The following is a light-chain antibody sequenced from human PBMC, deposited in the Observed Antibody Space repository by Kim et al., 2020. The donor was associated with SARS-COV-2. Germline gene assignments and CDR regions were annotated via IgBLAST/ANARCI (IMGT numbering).Light chain of an antibody. CDR1: QSVSSNS. CDR2: GAS. V-gene: IGKV3-20*01. Sequence: SPGESAPLSCRASQSVSSNSLLWYQQKPGQAPRLLIFGASSRATDIPDRFSGSGSGTDFTLTISKLEPEDFAVYYCQHYGTSLWTFGPGTKVDIK. J-gene: IGKJ1*01. CDR3: QHYGTSLWT.